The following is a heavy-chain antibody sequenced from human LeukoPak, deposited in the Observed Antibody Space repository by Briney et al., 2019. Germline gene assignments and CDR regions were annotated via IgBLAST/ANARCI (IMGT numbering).Heavy chain of an antibody. V-gene: IGHV3-7*01. CDR2: IKQDGSEK. CDR3: ARDRGIDLAYYFDY. CDR1: GFTFSSYG. Sequence: GGSLRLSCAASGFTFSSYGMHWVRQAPGKGLEWVANIKQDGSEKYYVDSVKGRFTISRDNAKNSLYLQMNSLRAEDTAVYYCARDRGIDLAYYFDYWGQGTLVTVSS. J-gene: IGHJ4*02. D-gene: IGHD3-10*01.